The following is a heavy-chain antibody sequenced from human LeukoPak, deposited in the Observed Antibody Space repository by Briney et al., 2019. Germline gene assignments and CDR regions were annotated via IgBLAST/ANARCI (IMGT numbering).Heavy chain of an antibody. CDR2: IYYSGST. V-gene: IGHV4-59*01. D-gene: IGHD6-13*01. CDR1: GGSISSYY. CDR3: AREVEQGFDY. Sequence: PSGTLSLTCTVSGGSISSYYWSWIRQPPGKGLEWIGYIYYSGSTNYNPSLKSRVTISVDTSKNQFSLKLSSVTAADTAVYYCAREVEQGFDYWGQGTLVTVSS. J-gene: IGHJ4*02.